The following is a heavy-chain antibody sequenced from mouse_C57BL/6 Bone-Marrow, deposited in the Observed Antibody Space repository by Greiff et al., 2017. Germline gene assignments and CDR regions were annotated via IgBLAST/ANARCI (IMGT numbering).Heavy chain of an antibody. V-gene: IGHV1-81*01. CDR3: ARWDYYGSSLRFDY. CDR1: GYTFTSYG. J-gene: IGHJ2*01. CDR2: IYPRSGNT. D-gene: IGHD1-1*01. Sequence: QVQLQQSGAELARPGASVKLSCKASGYTFTSYGISWVKQRTGQGLEWIGEIYPRSGNTYYNEKFKGKATLTADKSSSTAYMELRSLTSADSAVYFGARWDYYGSSLRFDYWGQGTTLTVSS.